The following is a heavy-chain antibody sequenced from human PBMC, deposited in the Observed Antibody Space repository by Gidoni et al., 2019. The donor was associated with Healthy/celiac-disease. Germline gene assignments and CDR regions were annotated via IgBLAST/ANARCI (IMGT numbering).Heavy chain of an antibody. Sequence: EVQLVESGGGLIQPGGSLRLSCAASGFTVSSNYMSWVRQAPGKGLEWVSVIYSGGSTYYADSVKGRFTISRDNSKNTLYLQMNSLRAEDTAVYYCAREAKRWMATRIVYFDYWGQGTLVTVSS. CDR3: AREAKRWMATRIVYFDY. J-gene: IGHJ4*02. D-gene: IGHD5-12*01. CDR1: GFTVSSNY. V-gene: IGHV3-53*01. CDR2: IYSGGST.